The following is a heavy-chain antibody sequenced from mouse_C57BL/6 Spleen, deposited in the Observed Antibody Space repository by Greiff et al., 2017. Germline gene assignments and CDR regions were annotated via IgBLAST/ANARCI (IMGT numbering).Heavy chain of an antibody. J-gene: IGHJ1*03. CDR1: GYTFTSYW. CDR3: ARYWDFSSLGYFDV. V-gene: IGHV1-59*01. CDR2: IDPSDSYT. D-gene: IGHD4-1*01. Sequence: QVQLQQPGAELVRPGTSVKLSCKASGYTFTSYWMHWVKQRPGQGLEWIGVIDPSDSYTNYNQKFKGKATLTVDTSSSTAYMQLSSLTSEDSAVYYCARYWDFSSLGYFDVWGTGTTVTVSS.